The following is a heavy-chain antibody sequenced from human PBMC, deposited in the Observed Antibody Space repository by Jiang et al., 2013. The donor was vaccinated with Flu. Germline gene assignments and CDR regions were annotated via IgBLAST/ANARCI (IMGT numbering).Heavy chain of an antibody. Sequence: RLLKPSETLSLTCAVYGGSFSGYYWSWIRQPPGKGLEWIGEINHSGSTNYNPSLKSRVTISVDTSKNQFSLKLSSVTAADTAVYYCARGGGFGAYWGQGTLVTVSS. D-gene: IGHD3-10*01. V-gene: IGHV4-34*01. CDR2: INHSGST. CDR3: ARGGGFGAY. CDR1: GGSFSGYY. J-gene: IGHJ4*02.